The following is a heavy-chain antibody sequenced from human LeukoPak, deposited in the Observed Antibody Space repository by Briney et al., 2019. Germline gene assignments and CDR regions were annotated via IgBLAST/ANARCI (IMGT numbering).Heavy chain of an antibody. D-gene: IGHD6-6*01. CDR1: GGSFSGYY. CDR2: INHSGST. Sequence: SETLSLTCAVYGGSFSGYYWSWIRQPPGKGLEGSGEINHSGSTNYNPSLKSRVTISVDTSKNQFSLKLSSVTAADTAVYYCARARGGIAARPFDYWGQGTLVTVSS. J-gene: IGHJ4*02. V-gene: IGHV4-34*01. CDR3: ARARGGIAARPFDY.